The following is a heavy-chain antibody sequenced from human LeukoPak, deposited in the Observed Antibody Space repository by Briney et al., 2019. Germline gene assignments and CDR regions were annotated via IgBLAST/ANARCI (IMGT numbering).Heavy chain of an antibody. Sequence: GGSLRLSCAASGFTFSSYSMNWVRQAPGKGLEWVSSISSSSSYIYYADSVKGRFTISRDNAKNSLYLQMNSLRAEDTAVYYCARDRRHDYGDSDAFDIWGQGTMVTVSS. D-gene: IGHD4-17*01. CDR1: GFTFSSYS. V-gene: IGHV3-21*01. CDR2: ISSSSSYI. J-gene: IGHJ3*02. CDR3: ARDRRHDYGDSDAFDI.